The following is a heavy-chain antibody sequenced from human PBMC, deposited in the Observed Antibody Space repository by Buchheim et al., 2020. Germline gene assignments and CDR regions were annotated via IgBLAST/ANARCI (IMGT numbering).Heavy chain of an antibody. Sequence: QVLLVESGGGLVKPGGSLRLSCAASGFPFSDYYMTWIRQAPGVGLEWISYISTNSSYTNYAESEKGRFTIFRDNAKNSLSLPRKRLRAEDTAVYYCARLQAGWNYFNLWGQGT. CDR2: ISTNSSYT. J-gene: IGHJ4*02. CDR3: ARLQAGWNYFNL. CDR1: GFPFSDYY. V-gene: IGHV3-11*06. D-gene: IGHD1-1*01.